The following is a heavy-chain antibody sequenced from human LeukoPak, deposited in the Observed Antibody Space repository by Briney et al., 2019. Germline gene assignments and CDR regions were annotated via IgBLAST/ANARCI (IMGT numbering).Heavy chain of an antibody. CDR1: GGSISSGDYY. J-gene: IGHJ4*02. CDR3: ARGLVSSSGWYVFDY. D-gene: IGHD6-19*01. V-gene: IGHV4-31*03. Sequence: SETLSLTCTVSGGSISSGDYYWSWIRQPPGKGLEWIGYIYYSGSTYYNPSLKSRVTISVDTSKNQFSLKLSSVTAADTAVYYCARGLVSSSGWYVFDYWGQGTLVTVSS. CDR2: IYYSGST.